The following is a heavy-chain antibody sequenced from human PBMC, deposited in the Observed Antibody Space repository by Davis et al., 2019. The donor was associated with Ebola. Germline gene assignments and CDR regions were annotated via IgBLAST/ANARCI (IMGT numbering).Heavy chain of an antibody. CDR1: GFTFSSYE. CDR2: INSDGSST. V-gene: IGHV3-74*01. D-gene: IGHD6-6*01. J-gene: IGHJ6*02. Sequence: GESLKISCAASGFTFSSYEMNWVRQAPGKGLVWVSRINSDGSSTSYADSVKGRFTISRDNAKNTLYLQMNSLRAEDTAVYYCARGHSSSYYYYYYGMDVWGQGTTVTVSS. CDR3: ARGHSSSYYYYYYGMDV.